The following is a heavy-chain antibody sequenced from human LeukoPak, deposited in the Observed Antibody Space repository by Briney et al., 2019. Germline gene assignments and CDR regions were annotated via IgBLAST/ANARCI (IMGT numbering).Heavy chain of an antibody. CDR1: GGSISSYY. D-gene: IGHD3-10*01. CDR3: ARDSGSGMDY. CDR2: IYYSGST. Sequence: PSETLSLTCTVSGGSISSYYWSWIRQPPGKGLEWIGYIYYSGSTNYNPSLKSRVTISVDTSKNQFSLKLSSVTAADTAVYYCARDSGSGMDYWGQGTLVTVSS. V-gene: IGHV4-59*01. J-gene: IGHJ4*02.